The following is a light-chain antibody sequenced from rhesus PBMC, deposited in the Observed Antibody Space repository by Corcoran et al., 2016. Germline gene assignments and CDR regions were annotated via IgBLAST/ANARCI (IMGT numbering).Light chain of an antibody. J-gene: IGLJ1*01. CDR2: DVT. CDR1: SSDIAGYNR. CDR3: GSHTYSTPI. V-gene: IGLV2-13*03. Sequence: QAAPTQTPSVSGSPGQSVTISCTGTSSDIAGYNRVSWYQQHPGKAPKLMIYDVTKRTSGASDRSSGYKSSNTASLPISGLQAEYEAYYDSGSHTYSTPIFGVGTRLPVL.